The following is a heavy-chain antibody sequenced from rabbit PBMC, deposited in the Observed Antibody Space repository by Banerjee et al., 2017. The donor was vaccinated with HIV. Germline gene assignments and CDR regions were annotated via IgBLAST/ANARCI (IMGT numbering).Heavy chain of an antibody. V-gene: IGHV1S40*01. CDR2: IYNGDGST. CDR1: GFDFSSGYY. D-gene: IGHD2-1*01. Sequence: QSLEESGGDLVKPEGSLTLTCTASGFDFSSGYYMCWVRQAPGKGPEWIACIYNGDGSTYYASWAKGRFTISKTSSTTVTLRMTSLTGADTATYFCARGFRADDYINLWGPGTLVTVS. J-gene: IGHJ4*01. CDR3: ARGFRADDYINL.